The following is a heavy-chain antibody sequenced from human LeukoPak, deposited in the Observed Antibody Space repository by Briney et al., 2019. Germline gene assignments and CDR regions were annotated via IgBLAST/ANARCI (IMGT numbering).Heavy chain of an antibody. CDR3: ARSVRGYSYGA. D-gene: IGHD5-18*01. J-gene: IGHJ4*02. CDR1: GGSFSGYY. V-gene: IGHV4-59*10. Sequence: SETLSLTCAVYGGSFSGYYWSWIRQPAGKGLEWIGRIYTSGSTNYNPSLKSRVTMSVDTSKNQFSLKLSSVTAADTAVYYCARSVRGYSYGAWGQGTLVTVSS. CDR2: IYTSGST.